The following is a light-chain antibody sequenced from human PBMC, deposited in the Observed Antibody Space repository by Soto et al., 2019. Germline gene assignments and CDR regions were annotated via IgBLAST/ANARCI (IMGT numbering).Light chain of an antibody. V-gene: IGLV2-11*01. CDR3: CSYAGNYTYV. CDR1: SSDVGAYNY. CDR2: DVT. J-gene: IGLJ1*01. Sequence: QSALTQPRSVSGSPGQAVTISCTGTSSDVGAYNYVSWYQQHPGKAPKLMIFDVTKRPSGVPDRFSGSKSGNTASPTISGLQAEDEADYFCCSYAGNYTYVFGTGTKVTVL.